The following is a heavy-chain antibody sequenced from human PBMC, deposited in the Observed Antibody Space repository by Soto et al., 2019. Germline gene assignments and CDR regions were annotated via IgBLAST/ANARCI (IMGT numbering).Heavy chain of an antibody. J-gene: IGHJ4*02. CDR3: ARGSTTTVTTSDY. D-gene: IGHD4-17*01. Sequence: ASVKVSCKASGYTFTSYDINWVRQATGQGLGWMGWMNPNSGNTGYAQKFQGRVTMTRNTSISTAYMELSSLRSEDTAVYYCARGSTTTVTTSDYWGQGTLVTVSS. V-gene: IGHV1-8*01. CDR2: MNPNSGNT. CDR1: GYTFTSYD.